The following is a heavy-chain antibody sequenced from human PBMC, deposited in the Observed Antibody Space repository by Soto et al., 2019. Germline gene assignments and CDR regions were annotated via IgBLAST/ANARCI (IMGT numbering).Heavy chain of an antibody. V-gene: IGHV4-30-4*01. J-gene: IGHJ4*02. CDR3: AANYYDSSGSIDY. Sequence: TLSLTCTVSGGSISSGDYYWSWIRQPPGKGLEWIGYIYHSGSTYYNPSLKSRVTISRDNSKNTLYLQMGSLRAEDMAVYYCAANYYDSSGSIDYWGQGTLVTV. CDR1: GGSISSGDYY. D-gene: IGHD3-22*01. CDR2: IYHSGST.